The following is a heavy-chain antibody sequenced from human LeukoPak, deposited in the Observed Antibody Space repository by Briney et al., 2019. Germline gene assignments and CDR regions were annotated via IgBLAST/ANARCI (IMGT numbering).Heavy chain of an antibody. CDR1: GGSISSYY. Sequence: SETLSLTCTVSGGSISSYYWSWIRQPAGKGLEWIGRIYTSGSTNYNPSLKSRVTMSVDTSKNQFSLKLSSVTAADTAVYYCARDFRDCSSTSCYMALDYWGQGTLVTVSS. CDR2: IYTSGST. V-gene: IGHV4-4*07. CDR3: ARDFRDCSSTSCYMALDY. D-gene: IGHD2-2*02. J-gene: IGHJ4*02.